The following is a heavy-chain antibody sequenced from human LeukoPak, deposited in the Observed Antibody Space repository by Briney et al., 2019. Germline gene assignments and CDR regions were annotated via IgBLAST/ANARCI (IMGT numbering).Heavy chain of an antibody. CDR1: GGSISRYY. D-gene: IGHD5-18*01. V-gene: IGHV4-59*12. J-gene: IGHJ6*03. CDR3: ARTRGAGYSYGFNYYYYMDV. Sequence: SETLSLTCTVSGGSISRYYWSWIRQPPGKGLEWIGYIYYSGSTNYNPSLKSQVTISIDTSKNQFSLRLSSVTAADTAVYYCARTRGAGYSYGFNYYYYMDVWGKGTTVTVSS. CDR2: IYYSGST.